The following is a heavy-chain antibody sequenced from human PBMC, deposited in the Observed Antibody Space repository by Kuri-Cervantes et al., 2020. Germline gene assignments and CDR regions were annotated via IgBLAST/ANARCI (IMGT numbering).Heavy chain of an antibody. V-gene: IGHV4-59*12. Sequence: SQTLSLTCAVSGGSTGSYYWSWIRQSPGKGLEWIGYVYDRGITSYNPSPKSRVTLSLDTSRNHLYLKLSAVTAADTAVYYCARGPLGWLVTYFSFDPWGQGTLVTVSS. D-gene: IGHD6-19*01. J-gene: IGHJ5*02. CDR3: ARGPLGWLVTYFSFDP. CDR2: VYDRGIT. CDR1: GGSTGSYY.